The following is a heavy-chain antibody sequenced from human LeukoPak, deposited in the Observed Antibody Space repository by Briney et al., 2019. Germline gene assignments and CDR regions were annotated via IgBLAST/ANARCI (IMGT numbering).Heavy chain of an antibody. D-gene: IGHD2-2*01. CDR3: ATTPSTDCSSTSCYGFDY. CDR2: IIPILGIA. Sequence: SVKVSCKASGGTFSSYAVSWVRQAPGQGLEWMGRIIPILGIANYAQKFQGRVTITADKSTSTAYMELSSLRSEDTAVYYCATTPSTDCSSTSCYGFDYWGQGTLVTVSS. V-gene: IGHV1-69*04. CDR1: GGTFSSYA. J-gene: IGHJ4*02.